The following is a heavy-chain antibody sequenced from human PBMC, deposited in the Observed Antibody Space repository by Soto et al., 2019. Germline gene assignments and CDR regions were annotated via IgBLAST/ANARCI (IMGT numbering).Heavy chain of an antibody. V-gene: IGHV3-30-3*01. CDR3: AREGVAVAGEVDY. J-gene: IGHJ4*02. D-gene: IGHD6-19*01. CDR1: GFTFSSYA. Sequence: ESGGGVVQPGRSLRLSCAASGFTFSSYAMHWVRQAPGKGLEWVAVISYDGSNKYYADSVKGRFTISRDNSKNTLYLQMNSRGAEDTAVYYCAREGVAVAGEVDYGGKGPLVTVSS. CDR2: ISYDGSNK.